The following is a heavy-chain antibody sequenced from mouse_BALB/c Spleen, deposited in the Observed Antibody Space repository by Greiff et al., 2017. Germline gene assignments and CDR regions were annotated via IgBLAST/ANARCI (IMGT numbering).Heavy chain of an antibody. CDR2: IDPANGNT. CDR3: ARESSGYAMDD. V-gene: IGHV14-3*02. Sequence: VQLQQSGAELVKPGASVKLSCTASGFNIKDTYMHLVKQRPEQGLEWIGRIDPANGNTKYDPKFQGKATITADTSYNTAYLQLSSLTSEDTAVYYCARESSGYAMDDWGQGTSVTGSS. D-gene: IGHD1-1*01. CDR1: GFNIKDTY. J-gene: IGHJ4*01.